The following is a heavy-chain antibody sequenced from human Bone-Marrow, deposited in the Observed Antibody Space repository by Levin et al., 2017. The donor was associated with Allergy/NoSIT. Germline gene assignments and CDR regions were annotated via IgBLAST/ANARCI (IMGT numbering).Heavy chain of an antibody. J-gene: IGHJ3*02. CDR3: ARHSNDWYWAFDI. CDR1: GGSISNSY. D-gene: IGHD2-21*02. CDR2: IYYSGSS. Sequence: SQTLSLTCTVSGGSISNSYWSWIRQPPGKGLEWIGYIYYSGSSNHNPSLKSRVTISVDTSKNQFSLKLSSVTAADTAVYFCARHSNDWYWAFDIWGQGTMVTVSS. V-gene: IGHV4-59*08.